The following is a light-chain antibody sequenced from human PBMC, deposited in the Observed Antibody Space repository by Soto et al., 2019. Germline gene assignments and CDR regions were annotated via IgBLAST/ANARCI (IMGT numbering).Light chain of an antibody. CDR2: WAS. CDR3: QQYYSRPRT. CDR1: QSVLYSSNNKNY. J-gene: IGKJ1*01. Sequence: DIVMTQPADSLAVSLGERATINCKSSQSVLYSSNNKNYLAWYQQKPGQPPKLLIYWASTRESGVPDRFSGSGSGTDFTLTISSLQAEDVAVYYCQQYYSRPRTFGQGTNVEVK. V-gene: IGKV4-1*01.